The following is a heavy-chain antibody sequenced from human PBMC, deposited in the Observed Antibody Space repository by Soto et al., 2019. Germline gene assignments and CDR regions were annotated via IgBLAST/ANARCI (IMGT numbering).Heavy chain of an antibody. CDR3: ARDKRGYCSGGSCYEPIVFDY. D-gene: IGHD2-15*01. J-gene: IGHJ4*02. V-gene: IGHV4-61*01. CDR2: IYYSGST. CDR1: GGSVSSGSYY. Sequence: SETLSLTCTVPGGSVSSGSYYWSWIRQPPGKGLEWIGYIYYSGSTNYNPSLKSRVTISVDTSKNQFSLKLSSVTAADTAVYYCARDKRGYCSGGSCYEPIVFDYWGQGTLVTVSS.